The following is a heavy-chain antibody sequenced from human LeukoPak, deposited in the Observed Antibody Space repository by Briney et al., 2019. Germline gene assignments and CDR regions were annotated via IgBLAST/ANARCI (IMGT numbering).Heavy chain of an antibody. CDR2: ISYDGSNK. Sequence: GGTLRLSCAASGFTFSSYAMHWVRQAPGKGLEWVAVISYDGSNKYDADSVKGRFSISRDDSKNTFYLQMINLRAEDTAVYYCAKDGAWLRFDDWGQGILVTVSS. J-gene: IGHJ4*02. CDR1: GFTFSSYA. V-gene: IGHV3-30*04. CDR3: AKDGAWLRFDD. D-gene: IGHD5-12*01.